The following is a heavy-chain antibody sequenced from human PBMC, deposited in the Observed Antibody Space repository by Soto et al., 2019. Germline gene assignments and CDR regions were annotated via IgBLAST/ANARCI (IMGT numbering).Heavy chain of an antibody. CDR2: IYYSGST. CDR3: DRSKYRRLFDD. Sequence: ALSVTSADTCGSISSGDYDWSWIRQPPGKVLEWIGYIYYSGSTYYNPSLKSRVTISVDTSKNQSSLKLSSVTAADTAVYHCDRSKYRRLFDDWGQGTLVTLSS. CDR1: CGSISSGDYD. J-gene: IGHJ4*02. D-gene: IGHD6-6*01. V-gene: IGHV4-30-4*01.